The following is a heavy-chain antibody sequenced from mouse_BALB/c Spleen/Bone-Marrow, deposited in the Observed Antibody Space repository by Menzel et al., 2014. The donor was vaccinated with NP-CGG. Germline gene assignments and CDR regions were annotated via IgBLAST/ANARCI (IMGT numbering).Heavy chain of an antibody. J-gene: IGHJ4*01. CDR1: GFTFSTYG. CDR2: ISSGGGYT. V-gene: IGHV5-6*01. D-gene: IGHD4-1*01. Sequence: EVQLVESGGDLVKPGGSLKLSYAASGFTFSTYGMSWVRQTPDKRLEWVATISSGGGYTYYPDSVKGRFTISRDNANNTLYLQMSSLKSEDTAMYYCTRQRNWDHYAMDYWGQGTSVTVSS. CDR3: TRQRNWDHYAMDY.